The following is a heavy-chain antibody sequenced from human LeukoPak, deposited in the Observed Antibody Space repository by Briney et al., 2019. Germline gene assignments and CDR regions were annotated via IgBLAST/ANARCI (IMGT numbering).Heavy chain of an antibody. Sequence: GGSLRLSCAASGFTFSSYGMHWVRQAPGKGLEWVAVISYDGSNKYYADSVKGRFTISRDNSKNTLYLQMNSLRAEDTAVYYCAKEVDPNYSNYDYWGQGTLVTVSS. V-gene: IGHV3-30*18. CDR2: ISYDGSNK. J-gene: IGHJ4*02. D-gene: IGHD4-11*01. CDR3: AKEVDPNYSNYDY. CDR1: GFTFSSYG.